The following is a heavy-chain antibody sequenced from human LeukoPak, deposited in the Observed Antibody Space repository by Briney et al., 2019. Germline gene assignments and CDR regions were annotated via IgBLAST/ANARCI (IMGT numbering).Heavy chain of an antibody. CDR2: INPSGGST. J-gene: IGHJ4*02. V-gene: IGHV1-46*01. CDR3: ARGAGVHYDILTGYHN. Sequence: GASVKVSCKASGYTFTNYYMHWVRQAPGQGLEWMGIINPSGGSTSYAQKFQGRVTMTRDTSTSTVYMELSSLRSEDTAVYYCARGAGVHYDILTGYHNWGQGTLVTVSS. CDR1: GYTFTNYY. D-gene: IGHD3-9*01.